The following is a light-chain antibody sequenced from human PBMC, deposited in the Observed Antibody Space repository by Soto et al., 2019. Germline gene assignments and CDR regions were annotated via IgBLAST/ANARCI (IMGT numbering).Light chain of an antibody. V-gene: IGKV3-20*01. CDR2: GAS. Sequence: IVLSRPPGTLSLSPGEGATLSCRARQSVSTNFFAWYQQKPGQAPRLLIYGASTRATGIPDRFSGSGSGTDFTLTISRLEPEDFAVYYCQQYGRTSWTFGQGTKVDIK. J-gene: IGKJ1*01. CDR1: QSVSTNF. CDR3: QQYGRTSWT.